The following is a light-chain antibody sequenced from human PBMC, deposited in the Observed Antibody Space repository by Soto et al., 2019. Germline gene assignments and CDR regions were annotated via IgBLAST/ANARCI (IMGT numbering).Light chain of an antibody. Sequence: EILLKPSPSNQYSSPGASALLFCCASQSVSSYLAWYQQKPGQAPRLLIYDASNRATGIPARFSGSGSGTDFTLTISSLEPEDFAVYYCQQRSNWPPWTFGQGTNVDIK. CDR1: QSVSSY. V-gene: IGKV3-11*01. J-gene: IGKJ1*01. CDR3: QQRSNWPPWT. CDR2: DAS.